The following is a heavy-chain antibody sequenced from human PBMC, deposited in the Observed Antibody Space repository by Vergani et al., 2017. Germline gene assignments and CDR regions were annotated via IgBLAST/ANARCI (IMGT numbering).Heavy chain of an antibody. CDR3: ARRGEQLVSYYYYYYMDV. CDR1: GFTFSSYS. CDR2: ISSSSSYI. D-gene: IGHD6-6*01. Sequence: EVQLVESGGGLVKPGGSLRLSCAASGFTFSSYSMNWVRQAPGKGLEWVSSISSSSSYIYYADSVKGRFTISRDNAKNSLYLQMNSLRAEDTAVYYCARRGEQLVSYYYYYYMDVWGKGTTVTVSS. V-gene: IGHV3-21*01. J-gene: IGHJ6*03.